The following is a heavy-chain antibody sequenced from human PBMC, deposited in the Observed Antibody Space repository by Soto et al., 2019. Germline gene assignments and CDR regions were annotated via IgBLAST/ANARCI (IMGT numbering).Heavy chain of an antibody. CDR3: ARGPRKQLWVGYFDY. CDR2: INPNSNTDVT. J-gene: IGHJ4*02. V-gene: IGHV1-2*04. D-gene: IGHD5-18*01. Sequence: ASVTVSCKASLYTFTEYYIHWVRQAPAQGLGWMGWINPNSNTDVTNYEQKFQSWVTMTSDTSTTTPYMELSRMKSDDTAVYYCARGPRKQLWVGYFDYWGQGTLVTVSS. CDR1: LYTFTEYY.